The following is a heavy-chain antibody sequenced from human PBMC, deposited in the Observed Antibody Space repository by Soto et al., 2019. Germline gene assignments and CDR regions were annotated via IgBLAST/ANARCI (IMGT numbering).Heavy chain of an antibody. CDR3: AKAPENAAMGYYLDC. J-gene: IGHJ4*02. CDR1: GFTFSAYG. V-gene: IGHV3-30*18. D-gene: IGHD2-2*01. Sequence: QVQLVESGGGGVQPGRSLRLSCAASGFTFSAYGIHWVRQAPGKGLEGVAVISYDGSNKFYADSVKGRFTISRDNSENTLFLEMNSLRAEDTAMYYCAKAPENAAMGYYLDCWGQGNLVTVSS. CDR2: ISYDGSNK.